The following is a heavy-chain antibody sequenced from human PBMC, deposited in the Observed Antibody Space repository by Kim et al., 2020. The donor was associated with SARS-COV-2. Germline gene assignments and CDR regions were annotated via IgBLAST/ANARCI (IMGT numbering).Heavy chain of an antibody. V-gene: IGHV5-51*01. D-gene: IGHD6-6*01. CDR3: ARYSYKNFEYSSSSYYGMDV. CDR1: GYSFTSYW. CDR2: IYPGDSDT. Sequence: GESLKISCKGSGYSFTSYWIGWVRQMPGKGLEWMGIIYPGDSDTRYSPSFQGQVTISADKSISTAYLQWSSLKASDTAMYYCARYSYKNFEYSSSSYYGMDVWGQGTTVTVSS. J-gene: IGHJ6*02.